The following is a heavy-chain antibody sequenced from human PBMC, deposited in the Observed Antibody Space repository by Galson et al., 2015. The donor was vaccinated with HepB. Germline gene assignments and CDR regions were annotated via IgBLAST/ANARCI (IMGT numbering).Heavy chain of an antibody. CDR1: GDSINSGDHY. CDR2: IYYSGTT. D-gene: IGHD5-12*01. J-gene: IGHJ5*02. CDR3: ARYIVATLSERWFDP. V-gene: IGHV4-30-4*01. Sequence: TLSLTCTVSGDSINSGDHYWSWIRQPPGKGLEWIGYIYYSGTTYYNPSLKSRVTISVDTSKNQFSLKLSSVTAADTAVYYCARYIVATLSERWFDPWGQGTLVTVSS.